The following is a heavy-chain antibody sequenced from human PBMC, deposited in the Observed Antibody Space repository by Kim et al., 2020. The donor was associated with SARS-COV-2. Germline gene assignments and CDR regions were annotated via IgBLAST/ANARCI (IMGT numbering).Heavy chain of an antibody. D-gene: IGHD1-26*01. V-gene: IGHV6-1*01. CDR3: ARGVNSVGY. Sequence: YNDYAVSVKIRLTINPDTAKNQFSLQLNAVTPEDTAVYYCARGVNSVGYWGQGTLVTVSS. J-gene: IGHJ4*02. CDR2: YN.